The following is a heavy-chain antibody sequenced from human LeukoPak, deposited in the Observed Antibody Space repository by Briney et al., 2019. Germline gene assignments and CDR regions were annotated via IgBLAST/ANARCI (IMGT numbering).Heavy chain of an antibody. D-gene: IGHD6-19*01. V-gene: IGHV3-15*01. CDR3: TTWAVAGTWRGFDY. J-gene: IGHJ4*02. CDR2: IKSKTDGGTT. CDR1: GFTFSNAW. Sequence: GGSLRLSCAASGFTFSNAWMSWVRQAPGKGLEWVGRIKSKTDGGTTDYAAPVKGRFTTSRDDSKNTLYLQMNSLKTEDTAVYYCTTWAVAGTWRGFDYWGQGTLVTVSS.